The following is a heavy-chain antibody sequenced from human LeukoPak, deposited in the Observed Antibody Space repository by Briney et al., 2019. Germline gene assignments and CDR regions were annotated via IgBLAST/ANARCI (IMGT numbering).Heavy chain of an antibody. V-gene: IGHV4-4*07. CDR1: GGSISSYY. CDR3: ARAKNRYYDDAFDI. D-gene: IGHD3-16*01. CDR2: IYTSGST. Sequence: SETLSLTCTVAGGSISSYYWSWIRQPAGKGLEWIGRIYTSGSTNYNPSLKSRVTMSVDTSKNQFSLKLSSVTAADTAVYYCARAKNRYYDDAFDIWGQGTMVTVSS. J-gene: IGHJ3*02.